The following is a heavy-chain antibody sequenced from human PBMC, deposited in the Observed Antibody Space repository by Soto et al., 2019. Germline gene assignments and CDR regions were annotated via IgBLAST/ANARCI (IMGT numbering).Heavy chain of an antibody. V-gene: IGHV1-18*04. CDR3: ARKEDYGDYVDY. Sequence: QVQLVQSGPEVKKPGASVKVSYKASGYTFSRYGISWVRQAPGQGLEWMGWIRVYNGNTKYAQKVQDRVTMTTDTSTSTAYMELRSLRSDDTAVYYCARKEDYGDYVDYWGQGTLVTVSS. D-gene: IGHD4-17*01. J-gene: IGHJ4*02. CDR1: GYTFSRYG. CDR2: IRVYNGNT.